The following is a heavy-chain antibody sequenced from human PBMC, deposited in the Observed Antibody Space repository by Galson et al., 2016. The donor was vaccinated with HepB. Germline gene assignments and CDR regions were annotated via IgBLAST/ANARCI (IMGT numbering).Heavy chain of an antibody. CDR3: ARAGFKGFSNVMDV. Sequence: SLRLSCAAYGFTFSSYWMHWVRQAPGRGLVWVSRINTDGSRTNYADSVKGRVTISRDNAKNTLYLQMNSLRAEDTAVYYCARAGFKGFSNVMDVWGQGTTVTVSS. CDR2: INTDGSRT. D-gene: IGHD2/OR15-2a*01. J-gene: IGHJ6*02. V-gene: IGHV3-74*01. CDR1: GFTFSSYW.